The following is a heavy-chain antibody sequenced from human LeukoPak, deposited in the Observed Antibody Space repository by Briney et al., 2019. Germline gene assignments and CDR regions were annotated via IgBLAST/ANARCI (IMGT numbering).Heavy chain of an antibody. J-gene: IGHJ4*02. D-gene: IGHD3-16*02. CDR3: AKDLRMITFGGVIVH. CDR1: GFTFSSYA. CDR2: ISGSGGST. V-gene: IGHV3-23*01. Sequence: GGPLRLSCAASGFTFSSYAMSWVRQAPGKGLEWGSAISGSGGSTYYADSVKGRFTISRDNSKNTLYLQMNSLRAEDTAVYYCAKDLRMITFGGVIVHWGQGTLVTVSS.